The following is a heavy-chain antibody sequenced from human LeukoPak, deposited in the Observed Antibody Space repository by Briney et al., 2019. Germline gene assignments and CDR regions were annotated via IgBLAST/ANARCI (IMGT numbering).Heavy chain of an antibody. J-gene: IGHJ3*02. CDR3: ARDDYYDAYDAFDI. D-gene: IGHD3-22*01. CDR1: GFTFSRNS. CDR2: ISTSSSYI. Sequence: GESRRLSCAASGFTFSRNSMNWVRQAPGKGLGWVSSISTSSSYIYYADSVKGRFTISRANAKKSMYLQMNSLRVEDMAVYYCARDDYYDAYDAFDIWGQGTMVTVSS. V-gene: IGHV3-21*01.